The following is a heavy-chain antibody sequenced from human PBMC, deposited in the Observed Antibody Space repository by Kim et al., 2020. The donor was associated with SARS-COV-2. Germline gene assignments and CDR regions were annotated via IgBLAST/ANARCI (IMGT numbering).Heavy chain of an antibody. CDR3: ARDLVAAAVTRWFDP. D-gene: IGHD6-13*01. CDR2: INPSGGST. Sequence: ASVKVSCKASGYTFTSYYMHWVRQAPGQGLEWMGIINPSGGSTSYAQKFQGRVTMTRDTSTSTVYMELSSLRAEDTAVYYCARDLVAAAVTRWFDPWGQGTLVTVSS. CDR1: GYTFTSYY. J-gene: IGHJ5*02. V-gene: IGHV1-46*01.